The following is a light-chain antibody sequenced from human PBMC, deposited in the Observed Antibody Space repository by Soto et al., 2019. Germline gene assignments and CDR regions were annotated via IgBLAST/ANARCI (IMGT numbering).Light chain of an antibody. Sequence: DIQMTQSPSTLSASVGDRVTITCRASQSISSWLTWYQQKAGQAPKLLIYKASIVESGVPSRFSGSGSVTEFTLTISSLQADDSANYYWQQYSYFATFGQGTRVEVK. CDR3: QQYSYFAT. CDR1: QSISSW. V-gene: IGKV1-5*03. J-gene: IGKJ1*01. CDR2: KAS.